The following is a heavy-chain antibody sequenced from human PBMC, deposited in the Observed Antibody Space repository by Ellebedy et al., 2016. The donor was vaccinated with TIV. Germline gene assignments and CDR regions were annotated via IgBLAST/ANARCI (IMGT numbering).Heavy chain of an antibody. J-gene: IGHJ4*02. Sequence: PGGSLRLSCTASGFTIANAWLSWVRQAPGKGLEWVGRIKSKADGGTIDFAAPVKGRFAISRDDSRNTVYLQMNSLKTEDTGVYYCTFQKWPVDYWGQGTLVTVSS. CDR3: TFQKWPVDY. D-gene: IGHD5-12*01. CDR2: IKSKADGGTI. CDR1: GFTIANAW. V-gene: IGHV3-15*01.